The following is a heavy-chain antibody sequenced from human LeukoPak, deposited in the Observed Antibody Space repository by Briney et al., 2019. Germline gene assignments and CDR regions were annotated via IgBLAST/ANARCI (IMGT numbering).Heavy chain of an antibody. CDR2: FDPEDGET. D-gene: IGHD4-17*01. CDR1: GYTLTELS. V-gene: IGHV1-24*01. J-gene: IGHJ6*03. Sequence: ASVKVSYKVSGYTLTELSMHWVRQAPGKGLEWMGGFDPEDGETIYAQKFQGRVTMTEDTSTDTAYMELSSLRSEDTAVYYCATVETTVTTTSTYYMDVWGKGTTVTVSS. CDR3: ATVETTVTTTSTYYMDV.